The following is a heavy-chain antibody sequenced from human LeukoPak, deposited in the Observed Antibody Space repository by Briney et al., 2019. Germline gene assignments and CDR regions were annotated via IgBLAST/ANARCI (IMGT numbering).Heavy chain of an antibody. J-gene: IGHJ3*02. V-gene: IGHV3-21*01. D-gene: IGHD3-9*01. CDR3: ARRWRYFDWLSSKQNAFDI. CDR1: GFTFSSYS. CDR2: ISSSSSYI. Sequence: GGSLRLSCAASGFTFSSYSMNWVRQAPGKGLEWVSSISSSSSYIYYADSVKGRFTISRDNAKNSLYLQMNSLRAEDTAVYYCARRWRYFDWLSSKQNAFDIWGQGTMVTVSS.